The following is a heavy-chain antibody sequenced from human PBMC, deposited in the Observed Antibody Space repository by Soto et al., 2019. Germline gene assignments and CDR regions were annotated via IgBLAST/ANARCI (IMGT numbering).Heavy chain of an antibody. J-gene: IGHJ6*02. V-gene: IGHV4-31*03. CDR2: IYHSGYT. CDR3: ARVTGSPSEPYYYYGMDV. Sequence: SETLSLTCTVSGGSISSGGYYWTWTRQHPGKGLEWIAYIYHSGYTFYNPSLKSRVTMSVDTSKNQFSLKLRSVTAADTAVYHCARVTGSPSEPYYYYGMDVWGQGTTVTVSS. CDR1: GGSISSGGYY. D-gene: IGHD3-9*01.